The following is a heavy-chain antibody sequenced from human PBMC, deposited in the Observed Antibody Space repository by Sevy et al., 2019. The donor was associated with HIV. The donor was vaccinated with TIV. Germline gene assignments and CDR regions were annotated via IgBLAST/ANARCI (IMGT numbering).Heavy chain of an antibody. Sequence: SETLSLTCTVSADSINSYYYSWIRQPPGGGLEWIAFMSYSEFTNSNPSLKSRVTLSIDTSKNQISLKLSSVTPAYTAIYCCASDQGAGYFDHWGQGTLVTVSS. V-gene: IGHV4-59*13. CDR1: ADSINSYY. CDR3: ASDQGAGYFDH. CDR2: MSYSEFT. J-gene: IGHJ4*02.